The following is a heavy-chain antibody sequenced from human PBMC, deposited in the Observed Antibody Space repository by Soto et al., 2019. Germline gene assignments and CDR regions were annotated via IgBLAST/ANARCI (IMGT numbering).Heavy chain of an antibody. Sequence: EVQLVESGGGLVQPGGSLRLSCAASGFTFSSYAMHWVRQAPGKGLEYVSAISGNGGSTYYANSVKGRFTISRDNSENTRNLQMGSLSAEDMDVYYCERGPRGLYFDWLPYFDYWGQGTLVTVSS. CDR3: ERGPRGLYFDWLPYFDY. D-gene: IGHD3-9*01. V-gene: IGHV3-64*01. CDR1: GFTFSSYA. J-gene: IGHJ4*02. CDR2: ISGNGGST.